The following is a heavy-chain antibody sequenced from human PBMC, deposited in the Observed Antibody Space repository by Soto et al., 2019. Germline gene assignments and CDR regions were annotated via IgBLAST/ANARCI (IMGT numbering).Heavy chain of an antibody. CDR1: RCTFSSYA. CDR2: IIPIFGTA. D-gene: IGHD3-9*01. CDR3: ARSSHKVLRYFDWLIHY. V-gene: IGHV1-69*01. J-gene: IGHJ4*02. Sequence: QVQLVQSGAEVKKPVSSMKVFFKTSRCTFSSYAISWVRQAPGQGLEWMGGIIPIFGTANYAQKFQGRVTITADESTSTAYMELSSLRSEYTAVYYCARSSHKVLRYFDWLIHYWGQGTLVTVSS.